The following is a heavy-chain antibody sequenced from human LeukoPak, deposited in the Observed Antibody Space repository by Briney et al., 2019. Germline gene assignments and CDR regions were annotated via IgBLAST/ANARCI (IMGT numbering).Heavy chain of an antibody. V-gene: IGHV1-69*06. CDR1: GYTFTSYG. D-gene: IGHD1-26*01. Sequence: SVKVSCKASGYTFTSYGISWVRQAPGQGLEWMGGIIPIFGTTNYAQKFQGRVTITADKSTSTAYMELSSLRSEDTAVYYCARAFPTDWELMGGYYFDYWGQGTLVTVSS. J-gene: IGHJ4*02. CDR2: IIPIFGTT. CDR3: ARAFPTDWELMGGYYFDY.